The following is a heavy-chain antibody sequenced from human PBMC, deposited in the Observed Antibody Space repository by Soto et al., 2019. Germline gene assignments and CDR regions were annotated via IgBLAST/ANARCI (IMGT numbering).Heavy chain of an antibody. J-gene: IGHJ6*02. D-gene: IGHD5-12*01. CDR2: ISSYNGDT. V-gene: IGHV1-18*01. Sequence: QVQLVQSGAEVKKPGASVKVSCKASGYTFTRSGIGWVRQARGQGPEWMGWISSYNGDTNYAQTFQGRVTMTTDTSTSTAYMQPRSPRSDDTVVYYCAREGVAPYYYYGMDVWGQGTPVPVSS. CDR3: AREGVAPYYYYGMDV. CDR1: GYTFTRSG.